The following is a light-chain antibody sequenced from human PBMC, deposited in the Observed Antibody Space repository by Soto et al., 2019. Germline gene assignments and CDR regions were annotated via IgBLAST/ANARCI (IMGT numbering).Light chain of an antibody. CDR3: SSYTSSSTLVV. Sequence: QSVLTPPASVSGSPGQSITLSCTGTSGDVGGYNYVSWYQQHPGKAPKLLIYAVSNRTSGVSQRFSGSKSGNTASLTISGLQAEDEADYYCSSYTSSSTLVVFGTGTKVTVL. CDR1: SGDVGGYNY. CDR2: AVS. V-gene: IGLV2-14*01. J-gene: IGLJ1*01.